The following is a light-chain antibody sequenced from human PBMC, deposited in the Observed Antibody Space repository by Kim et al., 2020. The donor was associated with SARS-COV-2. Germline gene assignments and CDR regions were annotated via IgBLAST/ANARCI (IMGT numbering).Light chain of an antibody. V-gene: IGKV1-5*03. CDR1: QSINNW. Sequence: RSASVADRVNIASRASQSINNWLDWYQQKPGKAPKLLIYKASTVEIGVPSRFSGRASGTQFTLTIASLQADDFATYYCQQYHTDYTFGQGTKLEI. CDR3: QQYHTDYT. CDR2: KAS. J-gene: IGKJ2*01.